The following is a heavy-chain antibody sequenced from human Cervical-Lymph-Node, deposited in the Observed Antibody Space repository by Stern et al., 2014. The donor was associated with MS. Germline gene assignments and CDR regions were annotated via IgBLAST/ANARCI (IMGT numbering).Heavy chain of an antibody. V-gene: IGHV3-33*01. CDR3: ARGYDSSGFYTYFQH. CDR2: RWYDGSNK. Sequence: VQLVESGGGVVQPGRSLRLSCAASGFTFSSYGMHWVRQAPGKGLELVAVRWYDGSNKYYADSVKGRFTISRDNSKNTLYLQMNSLRAEDTAVYYCARGYDSSGFYTYFQHWGQGTLITVSS. D-gene: IGHD3-22*01. CDR1: GFTFSSYG. J-gene: IGHJ1*01.